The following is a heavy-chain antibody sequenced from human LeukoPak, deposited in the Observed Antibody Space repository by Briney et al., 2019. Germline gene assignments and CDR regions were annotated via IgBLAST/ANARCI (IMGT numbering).Heavy chain of an antibody. CDR3: AKGPRGSYYYDSSGYYDWYFDL. D-gene: IGHD3-22*01. J-gene: IGHJ2*01. CDR2: IWYDGSNI. V-gene: IGHV3-33*06. CDR1: GFTFSSYG. Sequence: GGSLRLSCAPSGFTFSSYGMHWVRPATGRGVEWVAVIWYDGSNIYYADSVRDRFTISRDNSKNTLYLQMNSLRAEDTAVYYCAKGPRGSYYYDSSGYYDWYFDLWGRGTLVTVSS.